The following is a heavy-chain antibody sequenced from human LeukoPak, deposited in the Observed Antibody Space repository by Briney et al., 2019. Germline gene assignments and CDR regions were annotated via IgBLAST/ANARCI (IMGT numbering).Heavy chain of an antibody. Sequence: PGGSLRHSCAASGFTFSSYSMNWVRQAPGKGLEWVSYISSGSSTIYYADSVKGRFTISRDNAKNSLYLQMNSLRAEDTAVYFCARRGYTSGWDYWGQGTLVTVSS. V-gene: IGHV3-48*01. CDR3: ARRGYTSGWDY. J-gene: IGHJ4*02. D-gene: IGHD6-19*01. CDR1: GFTFSSYS. CDR2: ISSGSSTI.